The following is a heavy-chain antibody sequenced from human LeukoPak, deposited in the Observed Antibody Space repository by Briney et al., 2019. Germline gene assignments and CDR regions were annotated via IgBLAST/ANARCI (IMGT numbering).Heavy chain of an antibody. CDR1: GFTFSSSI. D-gene: IGHD1-14*01. V-gene: IGHV3-48*04. J-gene: IGHJ4*02. CDR3: ARDPKPDD. Sequence: GGPLRLSCATSGFTFSSSIMNWVRQAPGKGLEWIAYISASSGTIYYADSVKGRFTISRDNAQNSLYLQMNSLRAEDTAVYYCARDPKPDDWGQGTLVTVSS. CDR2: ISASSGTI.